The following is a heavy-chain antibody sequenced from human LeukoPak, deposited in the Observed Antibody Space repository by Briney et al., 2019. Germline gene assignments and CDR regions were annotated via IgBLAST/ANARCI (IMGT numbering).Heavy chain of an antibody. J-gene: IGHJ4*02. CDR3: AKDRSAYYDSSGYSD. V-gene: IGHV3-23*01. CDR1: GFTFSSYA. CDR2: ISGSGGST. D-gene: IGHD3-22*01. Sequence: GGSLRLSRAASGFTFSSYAMSWVRQAPGKGLEWVSAISGSGGSTYYADSVKGRFTISRDNSKNTLYLQMNSLRAEDTAVYYCAKDRSAYYDSSGYSDWGQGTLVTVSS.